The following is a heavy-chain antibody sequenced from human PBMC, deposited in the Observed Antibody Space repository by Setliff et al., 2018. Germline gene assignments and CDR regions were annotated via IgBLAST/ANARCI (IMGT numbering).Heavy chain of an antibody. V-gene: IGHV1-46*01. CDR3: ARDVFPYHYEGAFDI. D-gene: IGHD3-22*01. CDR1: GYTFTSHY. CDR2: INPSSGRT. J-gene: IGHJ3*02. Sequence: GPSVKVSCKASGYTFTSHYMHWVRQAPGLGLEWMGTINPSSGRTSYAQKFQGRVTMTRDTSTSTVYRDMSSLRSEGTAVYYCARDVFPYHYEGAFDIWGQGTMVTVSS.